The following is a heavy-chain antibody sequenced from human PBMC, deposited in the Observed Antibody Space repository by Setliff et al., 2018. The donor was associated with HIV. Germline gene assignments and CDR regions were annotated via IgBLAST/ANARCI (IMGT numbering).Heavy chain of an antibody. CDR3: ARGQPQGGGTYYYYYMDV. Sequence: PSETLSLTCTVSGGSISSGSYYWSWIRQPAGKGLEWIGRIYTSGSTNYNPSLKSRVTISVDTSKNQFSLKLSSVTAADTAVYYCARGQPQGGGTYYYYYMDVWGKGTTVTVSS. CDR1: GGSISSGSYY. V-gene: IGHV4-61*02. D-gene: IGHD2-15*01. J-gene: IGHJ6*03. CDR2: IYTSGST.